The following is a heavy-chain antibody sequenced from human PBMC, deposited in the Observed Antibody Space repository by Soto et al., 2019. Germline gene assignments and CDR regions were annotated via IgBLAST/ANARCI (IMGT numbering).Heavy chain of an antibody. CDR2: LYYSGNT. V-gene: IGHV4-38-2*01. CDR1: GYSIGSGYY. J-gene: IGHJ1*01. CDR3: WRVSGRFSGARTHLPTPEF. Sequence: PSETLSLTCVFSGYSIGSGYYWCWLRPPPGRWLEWLGTLYYSGNTLYNSSLQSRVTITVDTSKNQFSLNLNSVTAADTAVYFCWRVSGRFSGARTHLPTPEFWGQGNMVTGSA. D-gene: IGHD1-26*01.